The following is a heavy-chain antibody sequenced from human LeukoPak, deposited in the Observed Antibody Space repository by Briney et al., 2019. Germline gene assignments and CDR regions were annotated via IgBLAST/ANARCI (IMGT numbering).Heavy chain of an antibody. CDR1: GFTFSSYT. CDR3: ARVRVDTAMVDY. Sequence: GGSLRLSCAASGFTFSSYTMNWVRQAPGKGLEWVSSISSSSSYIYYADSVKGRFTISRDNAKNSLYLQINSLRAEDTAVYYCARVRVDTAMVDYWGQGTLVTVSS. CDR2: ISSSSSYI. V-gene: IGHV3-21*01. J-gene: IGHJ4*02. D-gene: IGHD5-18*01.